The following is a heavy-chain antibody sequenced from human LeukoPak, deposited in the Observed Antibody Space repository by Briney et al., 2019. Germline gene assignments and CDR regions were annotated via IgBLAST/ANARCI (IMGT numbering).Heavy chain of an antibody. CDR3: ARLEETTVTTNYFDY. D-gene: IGHD4-17*01. CDR1: GGSFSGYY. CDR2: INHSGST. Sequence: PSETLSLTCAVYGGSFSGYYWSWIRQPPGKGLEWIGEINHSGSTNYNPSLKSRVTISVDTSKNQFSLKLSSVTAADTAVYYCARLEETTVTTNYFDYWGQGTLVTVSS. V-gene: IGHV4-34*01. J-gene: IGHJ4*02.